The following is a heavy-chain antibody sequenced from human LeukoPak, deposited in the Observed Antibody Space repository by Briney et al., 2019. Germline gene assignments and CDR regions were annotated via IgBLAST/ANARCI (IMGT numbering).Heavy chain of an antibody. D-gene: IGHD6-19*01. V-gene: IGHV3-74*01. J-gene: IGHJ4*02. CDR3: ASVEVAGSAFDY. CDR2: INSDGSST. CDR1: GFTFSSYW. Sequence: GGSLRLSCAASGFTFSSYWMHWVRQAPGKGLVWVSRINSDGSSTNYADSVKGRFNISRDNSKNTLYLQMNSLRAGDTAVYYCASVEVAGSAFDYWGQGSLVTVSS.